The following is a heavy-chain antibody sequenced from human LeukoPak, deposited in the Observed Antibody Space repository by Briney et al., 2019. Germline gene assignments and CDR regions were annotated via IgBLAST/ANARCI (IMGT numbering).Heavy chain of an antibody. D-gene: IGHD4-23*01. CDR2: ITATTSST. V-gene: IGHV3-23*01. Sequence: GGSLRLSCAASGFTFSIYAIHWVRQAPGKGLEWVSTITATTSSTSYADSVKGRFTISRDNSKRTLYLQMNSLRAEDTAMYYCAKDPNGDYVGAFDFWGQGTLVTVSS. J-gene: IGHJ3*01. CDR1: GFTFSIYA. CDR3: AKDPNGDYVGAFDF.